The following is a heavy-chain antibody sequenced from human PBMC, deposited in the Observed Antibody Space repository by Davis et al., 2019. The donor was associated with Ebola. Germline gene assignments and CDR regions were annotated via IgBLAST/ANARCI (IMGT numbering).Heavy chain of an antibody. J-gene: IGHJ2*01. Sequence: MPGGSLRLSCAVYGGSFSGYYWSWIRQPPGKGLEWIGEINHSGSTNYNPSLKSRVTISVDTSKNQFSLKLSSVTAADTAVYYCASTMAPGLFWYFDLWGRGTLVTVSS. V-gene: IGHV4-34*01. CDR3: ASTMAPGLFWYFDL. CDR2: INHSGST. CDR1: GGSFSGYY. D-gene: IGHD3-10*01.